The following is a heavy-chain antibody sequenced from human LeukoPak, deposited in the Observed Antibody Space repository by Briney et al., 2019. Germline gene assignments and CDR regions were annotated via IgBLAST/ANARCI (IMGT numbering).Heavy chain of an antibody. CDR3: AREKYVGRLTDY. CDR1: DYSFISYW. J-gene: IGHJ4*02. D-gene: IGHD2-15*01. CDR2: IYPSDSDT. Sequence: GESLKISCKGSDYSFISYWIVWVRQMPGEGLEWMGVIYPSDSDTRYSPSFQGQVTISADKSISTAYLQWSSLKASDSAMYYCAREKYVGRLTDYWGQGTLVTVSS. V-gene: IGHV5-51*01.